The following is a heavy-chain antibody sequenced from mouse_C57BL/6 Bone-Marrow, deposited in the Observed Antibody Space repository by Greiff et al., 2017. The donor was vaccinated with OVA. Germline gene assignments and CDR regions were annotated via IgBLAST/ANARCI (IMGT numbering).Heavy chain of an antibody. V-gene: IGHV8-8*01. J-gene: IGHJ3*01. D-gene: IGHD1-1*01. CDR1: GFSLSTFGMG. CDR2: IWWDDDK. CDR3: ARILIYYYGPWFAY. Sequence: QVTLQVSGPGILQPSQTLSLTCSFSGFSLSTFGMGVGWIRQPSGEGLEWLAHIWWDDDKYYNPALKSRLTISKDTSTNQVFLKIANVDTADTATYYCARILIYYYGPWFAYWGQGTLVTVSA.